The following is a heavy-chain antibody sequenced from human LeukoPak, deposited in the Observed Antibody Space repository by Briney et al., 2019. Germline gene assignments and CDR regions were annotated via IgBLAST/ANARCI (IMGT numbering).Heavy chain of an antibody. Sequence: ASVKVSCKASGGTFSSYAISWVRQAPGQGLEWMGGIIPIFGTANYAQKFQGRVTITADESTSTAYMELSSLRSEDTAVYYCARSRLTIFGVDFYYYMDVWGKGTTVTVSS. V-gene: IGHV1-69*13. D-gene: IGHD3-3*01. CDR3: ARSRLTIFGVDFYYYMDV. CDR2: IIPIFGTA. CDR1: GGTFSSYA. J-gene: IGHJ6*03.